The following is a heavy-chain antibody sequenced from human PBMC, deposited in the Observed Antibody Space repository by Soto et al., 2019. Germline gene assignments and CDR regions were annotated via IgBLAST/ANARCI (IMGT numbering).Heavy chain of an antibody. CDR3: TRHRNYEILTGPCWYLEL. D-gene: IGHD3-9*01. Sequence: EVQLVESGGGLVQPGGSLKLSCAASGFTFSGSAMHWVRQASGKGLEWVGRIRSKANSYATAYAASVKGRFTISRDDSKSTAYLQMNSLKTEDTAVYYCTRHRNYEILTGPCWYLELWGRGTLVTVSS. CDR2: IRSKANSYAT. CDR1: GFTFSGSA. V-gene: IGHV3-73*02. J-gene: IGHJ2*01.